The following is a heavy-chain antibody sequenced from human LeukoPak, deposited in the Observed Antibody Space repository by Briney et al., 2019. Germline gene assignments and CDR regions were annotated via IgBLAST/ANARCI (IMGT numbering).Heavy chain of an antibody. V-gene: IGHV1-24*01. CDR3: ATVEIVGATNYYYYGMDV. CDR1: GYTFTGYY. D-gene: IGHD1-26*01. CDR2: FDPEDGET. J-gene: IGHJ6*02. Sequence: ASVKVSCKASGYTFTGYYMHWVRQAPGKGLEWMGGFDPEDGETIYAQKFQGRVTMTEDTSTDTAYMELSSLRSEDMAVYYCATVEIVGATNYYYYGMDVWGQGTTVTVSS.